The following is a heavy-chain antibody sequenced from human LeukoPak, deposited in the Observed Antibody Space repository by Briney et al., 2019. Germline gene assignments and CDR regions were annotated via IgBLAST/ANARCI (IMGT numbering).Heavy chain of an antibody. CDR3: AKEGWDKSYWYGRIDY. CDR2: ISNDGNKK. D-gene: IGHD2-8*02. V-gene: IGHV3-30*18. CDR1: GFTFSTYG. J-gene: IGHJ4*02. Sequence: GGSLRLSCAATGFTFSTYGMHWVRQAPGKGLEWVAVISNDGNKKYYADSVKGRFTISRDNPKNTLFLQMNSLRAEDTAVYYCAKEGWDKSYWYGRIDYWGQGTLVTVSS.